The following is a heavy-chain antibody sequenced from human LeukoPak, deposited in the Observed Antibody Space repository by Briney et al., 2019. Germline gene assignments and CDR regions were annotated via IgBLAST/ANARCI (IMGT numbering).Heavy chain of an antibody. CDR1: GGTFSSYG. CDR3: AKTNYYDSSGSQGPGTFYYGLDV. D-gene: IGHD3-22*01. CDR2: VIPILAIS. Sequence: SVKVSCKASGGTFSSYGVTWVRQAPGQGLEWMGRVIPILAISNYAQMFQDRVKITADKSTSTAYMELSSLRSEDTAVYFCAKTNYYDSSGSQGPGTFYYGLDVWGQGTTVTVSS. J-gene: IGHJ6*02. V-gene: IGHV1-69*04.